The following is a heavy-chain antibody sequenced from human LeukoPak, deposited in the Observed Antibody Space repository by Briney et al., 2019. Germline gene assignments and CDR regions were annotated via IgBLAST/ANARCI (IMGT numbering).Heavy chain of an antibody. CDR1: GYTFTSYG. Sequence: GASVKVSCKASGYTFTSYGFSWVRQPPGQGLGGMGWISAYNGNTNYAQKLQGRVTMTTDTSTSTAYMELRSLRSDDTAVYYCARKNIVGATFYRDWGQGTLVTVSS. V-gene: IGHV1-18*01. D-gene: IGHD1-26*01. CDR3: ARKNIVGATFYRD. J-gene: IGHJ4*02. CDR2: ISAYNGNT.